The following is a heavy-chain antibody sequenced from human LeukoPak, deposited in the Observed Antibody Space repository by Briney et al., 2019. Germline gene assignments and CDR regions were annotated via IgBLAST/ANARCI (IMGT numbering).Heavy chain of an antibody. CDR3: ARGPPTNYYDSSGSYYVFDY. CDR1: GGSFSGYY. V-gene: IGHV4-34*01. CDR2: INHSGST. D-gene: IGHD3-22*01. Sequence: SETLSLTCAVYGGSFSGYYWSWIRQPPGKGLEWIGEINHSGSTNYNPSLKSRVTISVDTSKNQFSLKLSSVTAADTAVYFCARGPPTNYYDSSGSYYVFDYWGQGTLVTVSS. J-gene: IGHJ4*02.